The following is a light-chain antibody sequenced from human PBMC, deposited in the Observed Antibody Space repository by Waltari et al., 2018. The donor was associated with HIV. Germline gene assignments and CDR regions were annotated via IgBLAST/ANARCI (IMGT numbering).Light chain of an antibody. V-gene: IGLV1-51*01. Sequence: QSVLTQPPSVSAAPGQKVTISCSGSSSNIGKNYVCWYQQLPGTAPKLLIYDNNNRPSGIPDRFAGSKSGTSATLGITGLQTGDEADYYCGTWDSSLSAWVFGGGTKLTVL. J-gene: IGLJ3*02. CDR3: GTWDSSLSAWV. CDR2: DNN. CDR1: SSNIGKNY.